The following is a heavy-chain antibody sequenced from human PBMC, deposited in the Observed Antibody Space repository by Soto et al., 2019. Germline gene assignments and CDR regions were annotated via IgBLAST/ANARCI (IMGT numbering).Heavy chain of an antibody. V-gene: IGHV3-9*01. CDR3: AKDMSRYYDSSGFDY. CDR2: ISWNSGSI. Sequence: GGSLRLSCAASGFTFDDYAMHWVRQAPGKGLEWVSGISWNSGSIGYADSVKGRFTISRDNAKNSLYLQMNSLRAEDTALYYCAKDMSRYYDSSGFDYWGQGTLVTVS. D-gene: IGHD3-22*01. J-gene: IGHJ4*02. CDR1: GFTFDDYA.